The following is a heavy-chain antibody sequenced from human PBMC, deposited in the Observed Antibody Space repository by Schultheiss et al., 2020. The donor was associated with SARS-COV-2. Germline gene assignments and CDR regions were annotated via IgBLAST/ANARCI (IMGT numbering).Heavy chain of an antibody. V-gene: IGHV4-61*05. CDR3: ARVSYDTLTGYMDV. D-gene: IGHD3-3*01. Sequence: SETLSLTCTVSGGSISSSSYYWGWIRQPPGKGLEWIGYIYYSGSTNYNPSLKSRVTISVDTSKNQFSLKLSSVTAADTAVYYCARVSYDTLTGYMDVWGKGTTVTVSS. CDR1: GGSISSSSYY. CDR2: IYYSGST. J-gene: IGHJ6*03.